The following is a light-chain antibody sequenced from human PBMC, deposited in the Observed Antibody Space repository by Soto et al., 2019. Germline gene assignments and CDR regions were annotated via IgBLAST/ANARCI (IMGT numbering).Light chain of an antibody. CDR3: LLFFGVSQGV. V-gene: IGLV7-43*01. CDR1: TGEVTSGHW. CDR2: STS. Sequence: QTVVTQEPSLTVSPGGTVTLTCASSTGEVTSGHWPNWFQQKPGKAPRSLIYSTSNKHSWTPARFSGSLLGGKAALPLSGVQTEDEAEYYCLLFFGVSQGVFGTGTKPTVL. J-gene: IGLJ1*01.